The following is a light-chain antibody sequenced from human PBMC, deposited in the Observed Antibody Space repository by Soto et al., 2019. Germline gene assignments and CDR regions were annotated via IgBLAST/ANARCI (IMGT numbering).Light chain of an antibody. V-gene: IGLV2-14*01. Sequence: QSALTQPASVSGSPGQSITISCTGTSSDVGGYTYVSWYQQHPGKAPKLMIYDVGYRPSGVSNRFSGSKSGNTASLTISGLQAEDEADYYCCSSTSSNTYVFGTGTKLTVL. CDR2: DVG. CDR1: SSDVGGYTY. CDR3: CSSTSSNTYV. J-gene: IGLJ1*01.